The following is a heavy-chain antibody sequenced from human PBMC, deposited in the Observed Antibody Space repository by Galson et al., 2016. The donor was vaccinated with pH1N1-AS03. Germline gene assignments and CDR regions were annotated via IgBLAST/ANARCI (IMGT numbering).Heavy chain of an antibody. CDR3: TRRAGGSNGFDP. CDR2: IRSKSNNSTT. Sequence: SLRLSCAASGFKFSDSSLHWVRQASGKGLAWVGRIRSKSNNSTTAFAASVKGRFTIPRDDSKNTAYLQMNSLQVNDTAVYYCTRRAGGSNGFDPWGQGTLVTVSS. D-gene: IGHD3-16*01. CDR1: GFKFSDSS. V-gene: IGHV3-73*01. J-gene: IGHJ5*02.